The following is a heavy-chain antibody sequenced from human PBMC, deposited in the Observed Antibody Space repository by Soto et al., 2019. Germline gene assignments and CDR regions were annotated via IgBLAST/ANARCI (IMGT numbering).Heavy chain of an antibody. CDR1: GFTFSSYG. V-gene: IGHV3-33*01. Sequence: GGSLRLSCAASGFTFSSYGMHWVRQAPGKGLEWVAVIWYDGSNKYYADSVKGRFTISRDNSRNTLYLQMNSLRAEDTAVYYCARDTYCSSTSCYYYYMDVWGKGTTVTVSS. J-gene: IGHJ6*03. D-gene: IGHD2-2*01. CDR3: ARDTYCSSTSCYYYYMDV. CDR2: IWYDGSNK.